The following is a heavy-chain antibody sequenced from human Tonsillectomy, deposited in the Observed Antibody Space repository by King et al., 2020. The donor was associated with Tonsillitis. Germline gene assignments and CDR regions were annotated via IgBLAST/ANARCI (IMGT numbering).Heavy chain of an antibody. CDR1: GGSISSYY. CDR2: IYYSGST. V-gene: IGHV4-59*08. J-gene: IGHJ4*02. CDR3: ARRGGYPRGGFDY. D-gene: IGHD5-12*01. Sequence: QVQLQESGPGLVKPSETLSLTCTVSGGSISSYYWSWIRQPPGKGLEWIGYIYYSGSTNYNPSLKSRVTISVDTSKNQISLKLRSVTAADTAVYYCARRGGYPRGGFDYWGQGTLVTVSS.